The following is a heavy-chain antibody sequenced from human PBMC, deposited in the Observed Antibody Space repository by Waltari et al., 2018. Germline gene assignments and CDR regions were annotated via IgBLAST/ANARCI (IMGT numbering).Heavy chain of an antibody. Sequence: QVQLQESGPGLVKPSGTLSLTCAVSGGSISSSNWWSWVRQPPGQGLEWIGEIYHSWSTNYNPSLKSRVTISVDKSKNQFSLKRSSVTAADTAVYYCAREVNLRLGSERLKGDDAFDIWGQGTMVTVSS. J-gene: IGHJ3*02. D-gene: IGHD4-17*01. CDR2: IYHSWST. CDR1: GGSISSSNW. CDR3: AREVNLRLGSERLKGDDAFDI. V-gene: IGHV4-4*02.